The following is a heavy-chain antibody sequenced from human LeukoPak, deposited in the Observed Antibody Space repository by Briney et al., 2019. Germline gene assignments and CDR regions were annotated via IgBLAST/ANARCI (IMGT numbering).Heavy chain of an antibody. D-gene: IGHD4/OR15-4a*01. CDR1: GFIFSSYA. CDR2: ISYDGSNK. Sequence: QAGGSLRLSCAASGFIFSSYAMHWVRQAPGKGLEWVAVISYDGSNKYYADSVKGRFTISRDNSKNSLYLQMNSLRAEDTAVYYCARDVDYANPRHDYWGQGTLVTVSS. CDR3: ARDVDYANPRHDY. J-gene: IGHJ4*02. V-gene: IGHV3-30*04.